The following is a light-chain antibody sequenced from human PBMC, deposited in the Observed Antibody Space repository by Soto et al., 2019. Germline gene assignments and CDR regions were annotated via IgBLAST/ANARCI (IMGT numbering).Light chain of an antibody. CDR3: CTYAGASTPVI. Sequence: QSVLTQPASVSGSPGQSITISCTGTGSDVGSYGLVSWYQQHPGKAPKLVIYEVNQRPSGVSNRFSGSRSGKTASLTISGLQAEDEALYYCCTYAGASTPVIFGGGTKLTVL. V-gene: IGLV2-23*02. J-gene: IGLJ2*01. CDR1: GSDVGSYGL. CDR2: EVN.